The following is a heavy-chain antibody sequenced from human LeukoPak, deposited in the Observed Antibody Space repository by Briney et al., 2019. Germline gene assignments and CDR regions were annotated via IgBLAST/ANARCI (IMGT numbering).Heavy chain of an antibody. J-gene: IGHJ5*02. CDR1: GGSISSYY. CDR2: IYTSGST. CDR3: ARGGFYNYYDSSGYPNWFDP. Sequence: SETLSLTCTVSGGSISSYYWSWIRQPAGKGLEWIGRIYTSGSTNYNPSLKSRVTMSVDTSKNQFSLKPSSVTAADTAVYYCARGGFYNYYDSSGYPNWFDPWGQGTLVTVSS. V-gene: IGHV4-4*07. D-gene: IGHD3-22*01.